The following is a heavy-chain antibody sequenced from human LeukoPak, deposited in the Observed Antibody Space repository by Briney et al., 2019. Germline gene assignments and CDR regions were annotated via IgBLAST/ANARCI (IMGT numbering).Heavy chain of an antibody. CDR1: GDSVSSNSAA. CDR3: ARAKGRSPLFDY. Sequence: SLTLSLTCAISGDSVSSNSAAWNWIRQSPSRGLEWLRRTYYRSKWYNDYAVSVKGRIGINPDTSKNKFSLQLNSVTPEDTAVYCCARAKGRSPLFDYWGQGTLVTAS. J-gene: IGHJ4*02. V-gene: IGHV6-1*01. CDR2: TYYRSKWYN. D-gene: IGHD6-13*01.